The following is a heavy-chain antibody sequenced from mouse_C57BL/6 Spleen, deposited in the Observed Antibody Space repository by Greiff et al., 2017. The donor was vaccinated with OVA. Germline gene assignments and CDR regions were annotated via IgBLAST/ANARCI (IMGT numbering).Heavy chain of an antibody. CDR2: IDPETGGT. CDR1: GYTFTDYE. J-gene: IGHJ1*03. Sequence: QVQLQQSGAELVRPGASVTLSCKASGYTFTDYEMHWVKQTPVHGLEWIGAIDPETGGTAYNQKFKGKAILTADKSSSTAYMELRSLTSEDSAVYYCTRPPPPPYFDVWGTGTTVTVSS. V-gene: IGHV1-15*01. CDR3: TRPPPPPYFDV.